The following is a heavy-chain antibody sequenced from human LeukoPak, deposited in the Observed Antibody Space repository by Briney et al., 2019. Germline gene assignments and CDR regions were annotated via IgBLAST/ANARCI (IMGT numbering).Heavy chain of an antibody. CDR1: GGTFSSYA. Sequence: SVKVSCKASGGTFSSYAISWVRQAPGQGLEWMGRIIPILGIANYAQKFQGRVTITADKSTSTAYMELSSLRSEDTAVYYCARDPNGGNWFDPWGQGTLVTVSS. J-gene: IGHJ5*02. CDR3: ARDPNGGNWFDP. D-gene: IGHD3-16*01. V-gene: IGHV1-69*04. CDR2: IIPILGIA.